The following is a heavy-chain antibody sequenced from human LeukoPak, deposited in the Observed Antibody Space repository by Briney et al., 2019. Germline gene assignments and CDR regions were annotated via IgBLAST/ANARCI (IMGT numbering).Heavy chain of an antibody. CDR2: ISYDGSNK. CDR1: GFTFLRHS. Sequence: GGSLRLSCAASGFTFLRHSMHWIRQAPGKGLEWVAVISYDGSNKYYADSVKGRFTISRDNSKNTLYLQMNSLRAEDTAVYYCAGSGSSFEVPKIWGQGTMVTVSS. D-gene: IGHD1-26*01. J-gene: IGHJ3*02. CDR3: AGSGSSFEVPKI. V-gene: IGHV3-30-3*01.